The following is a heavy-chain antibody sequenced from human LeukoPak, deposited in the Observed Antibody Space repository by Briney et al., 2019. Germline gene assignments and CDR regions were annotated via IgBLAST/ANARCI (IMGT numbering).Heavy chain of an antibody. D-gene: IGHD6-6*01. CDR2: IDPSDSYN. Sequence: GESLKISCKGSGYSFTSYWIAWVRQMPGKGLEWMGTIDPSDSYNNYSPSFQGHVTISADKSISTAYLQWSSLKASDTAMYYCARAYSRSRFDYWGQGTLVTVSS. V-gene: IGHV5-10-1*01. J-gene: IGHJ4*02. CDR1: GYSFTSYW. CDR3: ARAYSRSRFDY.